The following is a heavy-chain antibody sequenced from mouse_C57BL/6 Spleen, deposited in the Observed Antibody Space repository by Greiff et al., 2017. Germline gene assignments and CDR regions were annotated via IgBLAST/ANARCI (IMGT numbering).Heavy chain of an antibody. CDR3: ARSGDYDLYHAMDY. J-gene: IGHJ4*01. CDR2: IYPGSGST. V-gene: IGHV1-55*01. CDR1: GYTFTSYW. Sequence: QVQLQQPGAELVKPGASVKMSCKASGYTFTSYWITWVKQRPGQGLEWIGDIYPGSGSTTYNEKFKSKATLTVDTSSSTAYMQLSSLTSEDSAVYYCARSGDYDLYHAMDYWGQGTSVTVSS. D-gene: IGHD2-4*01.